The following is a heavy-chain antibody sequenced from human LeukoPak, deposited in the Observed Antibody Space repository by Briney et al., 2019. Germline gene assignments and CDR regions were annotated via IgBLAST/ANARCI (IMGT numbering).Heavy chain of an antibody. CDR3: AKPLGYYYDSSGYPY. D-gene: IGHD3-22*01. J-gene: IGHJ4*02. Sequence: GGSLRLSCAASVFTFSGYAMTWVGQAPGKRLECVSAIGGSGGSTYYADSVKGRFTISRDNSKNTLYVQMNSLRAEDTAVYYCAKPLGYYYDSSGYPYWGQGTLVTVSS. CDR1: VFTFSGYA. V-gene: IGHV3-23*01. CDR2: IGGSGGST.